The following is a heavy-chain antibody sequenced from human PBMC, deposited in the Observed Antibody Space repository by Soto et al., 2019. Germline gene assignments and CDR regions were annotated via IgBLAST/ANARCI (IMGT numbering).Heavy chain of an antibody. J-gene: IGHJ5*02. CDR1: GGSISSYY. D-gene: IGHD3-3*01. Sequence: QVQLQESGPGLVKPSETLSLTCTVSGGSISSYYWSWIRQPPGKGLEWIGYIYYSGSTNYNPSLKSRVTISVDTSKNQFSLKLSSVTAADTAVYYYAREIFGVVNNWFDPWGQGTLVTVSS. V-gene: IGHV4-59*01. CDR2: IYYSGST. CDR3: AREIFGVVNNWFDP.